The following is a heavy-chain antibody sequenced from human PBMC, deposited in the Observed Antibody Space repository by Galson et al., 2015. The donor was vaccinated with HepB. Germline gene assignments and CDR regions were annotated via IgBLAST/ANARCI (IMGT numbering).Heavy chain of an antibody. CDR2: IIPIFGIA. J-gene: IGHJ4*02. Sequence: SVKVSCKASGYTFTSYYMHWVRQAPGQGLEWMGGIIPIFGIANYAQKFQGRVTITADKSTSTAYMELSSLRSEDTAVYYCTRAGVRYCSGGSCFFDYWGQGTLVTVSS. CDR1: GYTFTSYY. V-gene: IGHV1-69*10. D-gene: IGHD2-15*01. CDR3: TRAGVRYCSGGSCFFDY.